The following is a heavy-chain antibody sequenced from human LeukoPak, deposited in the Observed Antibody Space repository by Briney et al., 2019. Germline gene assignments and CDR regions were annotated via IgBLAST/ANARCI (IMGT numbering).Heavy chain of an antibody. Sequence: PSETLSLTCTVSGGSISSYYWSWIRQSPGPGLGWSGYIYYSVSTNYNPSLKSRVTISVDTSKNQFSLKLSSVTAADTAVYYCARGRIVVVPAAITRGSYYYYYKDVWGKGTTVTVSS. D-gene: IGHD2-2*02. CDR3: ARGRIVVVPAAITRGSYYYYYKDV. J-gene: IGHJ6*03. V-gene: IGHV4-59*01. CDR1: GGSISSYY. CDR2: IYYSVST.